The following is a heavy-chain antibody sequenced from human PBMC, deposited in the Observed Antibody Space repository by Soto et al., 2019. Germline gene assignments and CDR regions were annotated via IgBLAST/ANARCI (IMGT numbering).Heavy chain of an antibody. D-gene: IGHD1-26*01. V-gene: IGHV3-7*05. J-gene: IGHJ4*02. CDR3: ATYEGWELISLYY. CDR1: GFTFSSYW. CDR2: IKQDGSEK. Sequence: EVQLVESGGGLVQPGGSLRLSCAASGFTFSSYWMSWVRQAPGKGLEWVANIKQDGSEKYYVDSVKGRFTISRDNAKKSPYLQMDRLRGEGTAVYYWATYEGWELISLYYVGQGTLVTVSS.